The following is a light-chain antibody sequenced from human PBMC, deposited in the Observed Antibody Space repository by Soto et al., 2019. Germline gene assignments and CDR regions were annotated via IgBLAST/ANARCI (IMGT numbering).Light chain of an antibody. CDR2: GAS. J-gene: IGKJ5*01. CDR1: QSVGSN. V-gene: IGKV3-15*01. Sequence: EIVMTRSPATLSVSPGERATLSCRASQSVGSNLAWYQQKPGQAPRLLIYGASTRATGIPARFSGGGSGTEFTLTISSLQSEDFAVYYCQHYDNWSTFGQGTRLEIK. CDR3: QHYDNWST.